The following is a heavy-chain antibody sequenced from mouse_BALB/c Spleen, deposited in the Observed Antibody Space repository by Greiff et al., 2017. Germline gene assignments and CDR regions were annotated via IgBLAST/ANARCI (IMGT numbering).Heavy chain of an antibody. J-gene: IGHJ4*01. CDR2: IWSDGST. CDR3: ARRDRYEGAMDY. Sequence: VKLMESGPDLVAPSQSLSITCTVSGFSLTSYGVHWVRQPPGKGLEWLVVIWSDGSTTYNSALKSRLSISKDNSKSQVFLKMNSLQTDDTAMYYCARRDRYEGAMDYWGQGTSVTVSS. V-gene: IGHV2-6-2*01. CDR1: GFSLTSYG. D-gene: IGHD2-14*01.